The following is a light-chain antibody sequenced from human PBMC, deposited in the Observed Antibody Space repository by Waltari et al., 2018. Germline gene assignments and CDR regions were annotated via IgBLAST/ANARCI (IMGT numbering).Light chain of an antibody. CDR2: DAS. CDR3: QQRGNWPLT. J-gene: IGKJ4*01. Sequence: EIVLPQSPATLSLSPGERAPLPCRASQRVSSFLAWYHQKPGQAPSLLIYDASNRATGIPARFSGSGSGTDFTLTISSLEPEDFAVYYCQQRGNWPLTFGGGTKVEIK. CDR1: QRVSSF. V-gene: IGKV3-11*01.